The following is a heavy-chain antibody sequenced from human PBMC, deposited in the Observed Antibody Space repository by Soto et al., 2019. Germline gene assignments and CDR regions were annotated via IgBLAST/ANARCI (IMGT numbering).Heavy chain of an antibody. CDR3: ARAIKRWEVNYYFDF. V-gene: IGHV1-69*06. D-gene: IGHD1-26*01. Sequence: QVVLLQSGAEVKEPGSSVRVSCQVSGSTFNNFAFSWVRQAPGHGPEWMGGIVVISNTAEYSPRFQDRVTITADTSTNTLYVELGSLPVEDTAVYYCARAIKRWEVNYYFDFWGQGTLVTVSS. CDR2: IVVISNTA. CDR1: GSTFNNFA. J-gene: IGHJ4*02.